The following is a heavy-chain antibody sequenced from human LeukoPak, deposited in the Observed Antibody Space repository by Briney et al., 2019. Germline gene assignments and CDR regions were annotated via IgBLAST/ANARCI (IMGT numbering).Heavy chain of an antibody. CDR2: IYPGDSDN. V-gene: IGHV5-51*01. J-gene: IGHJ4*02. CDR3: ARLLACSQYYFDY. D-gene: IGHD3-3*01. Sequence: GESLKISCKGSGYSFTSYWIGWVRQMPGKGLEWMGIIYPGDSDNRYSPSFQGQVTISADKSTSTAYLQWSSLKASDTAMYYCARLLACSQYYFDYWGQGTLVTVSS. CDR1: GYSFTSYW.